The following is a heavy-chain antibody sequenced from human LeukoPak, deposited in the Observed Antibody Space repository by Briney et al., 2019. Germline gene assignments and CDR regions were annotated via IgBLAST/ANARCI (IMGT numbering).Heavy chain of an antibody. J-gene: IGHJ4*02. CDR3: VKDPIAVAGSY. Sequence: PGRSLRLSCAASGFTFSSYAMTWVRQAPGKGLEWVSTISGSGGSTYYADSVKGRFTISRDNSKNTLYLQMSSLRAEDTAVFYCVKDPIAVAGSYWGQGTLVTVSS. D-gene: IGHD6-19*01. V-gene: IGHV3-23*01. CDR2: ISGSGGST. CDR1: GFTFSSYA.